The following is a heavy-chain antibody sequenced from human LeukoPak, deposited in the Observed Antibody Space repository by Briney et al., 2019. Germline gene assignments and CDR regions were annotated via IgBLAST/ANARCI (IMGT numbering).Heavy chain of an antibody. CDR2: SDSGNT. Sequence: GGSLRLSCAASGFTFSSYAMSWVRQGPGKGLEGVSASDSGNTYHADSVKGRFTISRDSSKNTLFLQMNRLRPEDAAVYYCAKSVITMVRGVPEVYWGQGTLVTVSS. CDR3: AKSVITMVRGVPEVY. J-gene: IGHJ4*02. D-gene: IGHD3-10*01. V-gene: IGHV3-23*01. CDR1: GFTFSSYA.